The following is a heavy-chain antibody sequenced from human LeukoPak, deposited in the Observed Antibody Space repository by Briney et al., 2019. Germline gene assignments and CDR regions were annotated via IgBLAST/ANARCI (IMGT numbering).Heavy chain of an antibody. Sequence: PSETLSLTCTVSGGSISSGSYYWGWIRQPPGKGLEWIASMYYSGTTFYSPSLTSRVTISVDTSKNQLSLKLGSVTAADTAVYYCARHPPRDGSAFDYWGQGTLVTVSS. V-gene: IGHV4-39*01. J-gene: IGHJ4*02. CDR1: GGSISSGSYY. CDR3: ARHPPRDGSAFDY. CDR2: MYYSGTT.